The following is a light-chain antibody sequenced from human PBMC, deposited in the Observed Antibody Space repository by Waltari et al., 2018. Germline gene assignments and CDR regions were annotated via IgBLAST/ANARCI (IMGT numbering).Light chain of an antibody. CDR3: QKYNSYLIT. CDR1: QSISSW. Sequence: DIQMTQSPSTLSASVGDRVTITCRASQSISSWLAWYQQKPGKAPKLLIYKASSLESGVPSRFSGSGSGTEFTLTISSLQPDDFATYYCQKYNSYLITFGPGTKVDIK. J-gene: IGKJ3*01. CDR2: KAS. V-gene: IGKV1-5*03.